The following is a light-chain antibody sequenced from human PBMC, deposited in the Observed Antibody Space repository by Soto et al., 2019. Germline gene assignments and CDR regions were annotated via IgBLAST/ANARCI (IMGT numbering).Light chain of an antibody. CDR2: DAS. CDR1: QSVSRY. Sequence: EILFTQSPATLPLSPGERATLSCRASQSVSRYLAWYQHTPGQAPRLLIYDASNRDTGIPARFSGSGSGTDFTLPLSRLEPEDFEVYYCQQRSNWPPTFGQGTKVDIK. CDR3: QQRSNWPPT. J-gene: IGKJ1*01. V-gene: IGKV3-11*01.